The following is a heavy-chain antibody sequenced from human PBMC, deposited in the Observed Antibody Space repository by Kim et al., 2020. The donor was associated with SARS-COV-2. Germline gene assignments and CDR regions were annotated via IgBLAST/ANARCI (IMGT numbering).Heavy chain of an antibody. J-gene: IGHJ3*02. CDR3: ASNYGSGSYNHHDAFDI. V-gene: IGHV3-53*01. CDR1: GFTVSSNY. CDR2: IYSGGST. D-gene: IGHD3-10*01. Sequence: GGSLRLSCVASGFTVSSNYMSWVRQAPGKGLEWVSVIYSGGSTNYADSVKGRFTISRDNSKNTLYLQMNSLRAEDTAVYFCASNYGSGSYNHHDAFDIWGQGTMVTVSS.